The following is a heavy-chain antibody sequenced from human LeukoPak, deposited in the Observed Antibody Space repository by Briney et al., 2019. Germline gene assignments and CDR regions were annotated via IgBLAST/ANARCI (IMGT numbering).Heavy chain of an antibody. CDR3: ARVAVAADYYYGMDV. V-gene: IGHV3-30*04. CDR2: IPYDGSNK. J-gene: IGHJ6*04. CDR1: EFTFSNYA. Sequence: GGSLRLSCAGSEFTFSNYAMHWVRQAPGKGLEWVAVIPYDGSNKYYADSVKGRFTISRDNSKNTLYLQMNSLRAEDTAVYYCARVAVAADYYYGMDVWGKGTTVTVSS. D-gene: IGHD6-19*01.